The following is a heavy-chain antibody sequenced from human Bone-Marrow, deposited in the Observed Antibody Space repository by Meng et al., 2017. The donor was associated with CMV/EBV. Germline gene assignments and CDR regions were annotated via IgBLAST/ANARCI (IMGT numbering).Heavy chain of an antibody. J-gene: IGHJ4*02. CDR1: RFTFSDYY. CDR3: ARGLPAIGSFDY. D-gene: IGHD1-26*01. CDR2: ISNGGSVV. Sequence: GESLKISCAASRFTFSDYYMSWIRQAPGKGLEWISYISNGGSVVYYADSVKGRFSISRDNATNSLYLQMNSLRAADTDLYFCARGLPAIGSFDYWGQGTLVTVSS. V-gene: IGHV3-11*04.